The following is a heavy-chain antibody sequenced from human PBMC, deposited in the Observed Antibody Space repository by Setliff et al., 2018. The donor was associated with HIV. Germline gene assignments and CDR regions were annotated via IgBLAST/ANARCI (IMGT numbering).Heavy chain of an antibody. D-gene: IGHD3-10*01. CDR1: GYTFTSYD. CDR2: MNPNSGNT. CDR3: ASGKGVRGVIIRGGLDV. V-gene: IGHV1-8*02. Sequence: ASVKVSCKASGYTFTSYDINWVRQATGQGLEWMGWMNPNSGNTGYAQKFQGRVIMTRDTSISTAYMELSGLTSEDTAAYYCASGKGVRGVIIRGGLDVWGKGTTVTVSS. J-gene: IGHJ6*04.